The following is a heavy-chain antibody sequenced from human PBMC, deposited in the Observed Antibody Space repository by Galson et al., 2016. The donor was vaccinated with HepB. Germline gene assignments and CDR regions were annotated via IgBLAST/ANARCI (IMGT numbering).Heavy chain of an antibody. Sequence: SLRLSCAASGFSLSTYWMTWIRQAPGRGLEWVANLYREGTEGTSVGSVRGRFAISRDDAENSLFLQMNSLRAEDTAVYYRARITYHWNGMDVWGQGTTVTVSS. D-gene: IGHD1-1*01. CDR2: LYREGTEG. CDR3: ARITYHWNGMDV. V-gene: IGHV3-7*01. J-gene: IGHJ6*02. CDR1: GFSLSTYW.